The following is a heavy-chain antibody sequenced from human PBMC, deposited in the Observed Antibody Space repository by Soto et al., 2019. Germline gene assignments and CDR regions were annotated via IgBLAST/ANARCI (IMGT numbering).Heavy chain of an antibody. D-gene: IGHD3-10*01. CDR1: GGSISSSSYY. CDR2: IYYRGST. J-gene: IGHJ3*02. CDR3: ARHPEEIIDRTASDI. V-gene: IGHV4-39*01. Sequence: QLQLQESGPGLVQPSETLSLTCTVSGGSISSSSYYWGWIRQPPGKGLEWIGSIYYRGSTYYNPSLKSRVTISVDTSKNQGSLKLSSVTAADTAVYYGARHPEEIIDRTASDIWGQGTMVTVSS.